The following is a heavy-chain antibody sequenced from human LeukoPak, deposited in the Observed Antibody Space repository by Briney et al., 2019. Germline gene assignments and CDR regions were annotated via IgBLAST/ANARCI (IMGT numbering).Heavy chain of an antibody. Sequence: GGSLRLSCVASGFTFSTYAMSWVRQAPGKGLEWVAVISTDGSEIYYGDSVKGRFTISRDNSKNTLYLQVNSLRAEDTAVYYCAKDRRIAVAGPLDYWGQGTPVTVSS. V-gene: IGHV3-30*18. CDR1: GFTFSTYA. CDR2: ISTDGSEI. CDR3: AKDRRIAVAGPLDY. J-gene: IGHJ4*02. D-gene: IGHD6-19*01.